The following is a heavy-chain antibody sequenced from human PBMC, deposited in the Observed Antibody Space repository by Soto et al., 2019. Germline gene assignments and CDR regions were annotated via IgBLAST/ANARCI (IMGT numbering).Heavy chain of an antibody. V-gene: IGHV3-21*01. CDR3: ARDTFRIAVAGNVDY. CDR1: GFTFSSYS. J-gene: IGHJ4*02. CDR2: ISSSSSYI. D-gene: IGHD6-19*01. Sequence: GGSLRLSCAASGFTFSSYSMNWVRQAPGKGLEWVSSISSSSSYIYYADSVKGRFTISRDNAKNSLYLQMNSLRAEDTAVYYCARDTFRIAVAGNVDYWGQGTLVTVSS.